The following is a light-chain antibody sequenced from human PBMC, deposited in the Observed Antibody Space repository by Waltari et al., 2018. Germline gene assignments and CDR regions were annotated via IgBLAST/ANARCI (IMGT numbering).Light chain of an antibody. CDR1: QSVSNN. V-gene: IGKV3-15*01. Sequence: EAMMTQSPATLSVSPGDRATLSCRASQSVSNNVAWFQQKPGQAPSLLIYDASTPATGVPARFSGSGSGTEFTLTISRVEAEDVGVYYCMQALRSPLTFGQGTRLDIK. CDR2: DAS. CDR3: MQALRSPLT. J-gene: IGKJ5*01.